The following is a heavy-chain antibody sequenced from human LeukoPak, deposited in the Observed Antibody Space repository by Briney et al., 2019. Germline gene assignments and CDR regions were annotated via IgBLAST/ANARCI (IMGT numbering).Heavy chain of an antibody. CDR2: IRYDGSNK. V-gene: IGHV3-30*02. J-gene: IGHJ3*02. D-gene: IGHD3-3*01. Sequence: GGSLRLSCAASGFTFSSYGMDWVRQAPGKGLEWVAFIRYDGSNKYYADSVKGRFTISRGNSKNTLYLQMNSLRAEDTAVYYCAKDRMYYDFWSGYSVDAFDIWGQGTMVTVSS. CDR3: AKDRMYYDFWSGYSVDAFDI. CDR1: GFTFSSYG.